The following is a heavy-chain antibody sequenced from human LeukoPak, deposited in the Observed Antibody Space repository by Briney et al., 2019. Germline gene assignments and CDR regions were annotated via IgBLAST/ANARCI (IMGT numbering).Heavy chain of an antibody. Sequence: PSETLSLTCSVSGYSITSGYFWGWFRPPPGKGLEWIGSIHHSGSTYYNPSLKSRVTISVDTSKNQFSLKLSSVTAADTAVYYCVRDLDYWGQGTLVTVSS. CDR2: IHHSGST. CDR3: VRDLDY. V-gene: IGHV4-38-2*02. J-gene: IGHJ4*02. CDR1: GYSITSGYF.